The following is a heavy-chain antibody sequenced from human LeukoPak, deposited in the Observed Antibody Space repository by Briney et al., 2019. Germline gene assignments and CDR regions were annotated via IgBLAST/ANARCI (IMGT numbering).Heavy chain of an antibody. D-gene: IGHD2-2*01. CDR2: ISGSGGST. J-gene: IGHJ4*02. V-gene: IGHV3-23*01. CDR1: GFTFVNYA. Sequence: GGSLRLSCAASGFTFVNYAMNWVRQAPGKGLEWVSGISGSGGSTYYADSVKGRFTISRDNSENTLYLQMNGLGAEDSAVYYCAKSLLAVVPAALDYWGQGTLVTVSS. CDR3: AKSLLAVVPAALDY.